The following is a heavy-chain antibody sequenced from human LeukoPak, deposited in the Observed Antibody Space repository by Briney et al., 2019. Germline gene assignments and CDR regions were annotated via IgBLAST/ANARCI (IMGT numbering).Heavy chain of an antibody. D-gene: IGHD3-16*02. J-gene: IGHJ4*02. V-gene: IGHV3-23*01. Sequence: PGGSLRLPCAASGFTFSSYALTWVRQAPGKGREWVSTTSAAASSTYYADSVKGRFTISRDNSKNTLYLQMNSLRAEDTAIYYCAKCVLPIAGPGPNIVRYFDSWGQGTLVTVSS. CDR2: TSAAASST. CDR3: AKCVLPIAGPGPNIVRYFDS. CDR1: GFTFSSYA.